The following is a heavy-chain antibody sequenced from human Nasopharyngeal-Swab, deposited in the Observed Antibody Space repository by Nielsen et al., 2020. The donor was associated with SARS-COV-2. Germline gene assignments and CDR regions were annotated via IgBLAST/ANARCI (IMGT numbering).Heavy chain of an antibody. V-gene: IGHV3-33*05. Sequence: VRQAPGKGLEWVAVISYDGSNKYYADSVKGRFTISRDNSKNTLYLQMNSLRAEDTAVYYCARDSTYIVVVPPNPEYYYGMDVWGQGTTVTVSS. D-gene: IGHD2-2*01. CDR3: ARDSTYIVVVPPNPEYYYGMDV. J-gene: IGHJ6*02. CDR2: ISYDGSNK.